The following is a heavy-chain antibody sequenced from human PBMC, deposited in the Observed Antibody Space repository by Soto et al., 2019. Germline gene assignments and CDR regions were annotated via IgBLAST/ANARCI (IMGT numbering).Heavy chain of an antibody. Sequence: ASETLSLTCTVSGGSISSSSYYWGWIRQPPGKGLEWIGSIYYSGSTYYNPSLKSRVTISVDTSKNQFSLKLSSVTAADTAVYYCARASPKISGSYYYYYYGMDVWGQGTTVT. CDR1: GGSISSSSYY. CDR3: ARASPKISGSYYYYYYGMDV. D-gene: IGHD3-3*01. CDR2: IYYSGST. J-gene: IGHJ6*02. V-gene: IGHV4-39*01.